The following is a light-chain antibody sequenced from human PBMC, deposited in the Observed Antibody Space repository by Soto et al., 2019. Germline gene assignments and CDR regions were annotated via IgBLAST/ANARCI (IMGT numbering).Light chain of an antibody. J-gene: IGLJ3*02. CDR2: DNN. CDR3: APWDSALSAGV. Sequence: QSVLTQPPSMSAAPGQMVAISCSGTSSNIGDNSVSWYQHFPGTAPKVLIYDNNRRPSGIPDRFSGSKSGTSATLTIIGLQTGDEADYYCAPWDSALSAGVFGGGTKLTVL. V-gene: IGLV1-51*01. CDR1: SSNIGDNS.